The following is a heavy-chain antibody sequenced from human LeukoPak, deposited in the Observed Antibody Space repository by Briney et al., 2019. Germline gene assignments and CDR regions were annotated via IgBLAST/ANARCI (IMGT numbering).Heavy chain of an antibody. CDR2: ISSSSSYI. D-gene: IGHD6-19*01. Sequence: GGSLRLSCAASGFTFSSYSMNWVRQAPGKGLEWVSSISSSSSYIYYADSVKGRFIISRDNAKNSLYLQMNSLRAEDTAVYYCARGIAVAGPLYNWFDPWGQGTLVTVSS. J-gene: IGHJ5*02. V-gene: IGHV3-21*01. CDR3: ARGIAVAGPLYNWFDP. CDR1: GFTFSSYS.